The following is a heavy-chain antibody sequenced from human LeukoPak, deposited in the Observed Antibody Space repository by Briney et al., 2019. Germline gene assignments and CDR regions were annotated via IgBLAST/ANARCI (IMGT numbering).Heavy chain of an antibody. J-gene: IGHJ4*02. CDR1: GFTFSSYE. CDR3: ARAAHLRGGQEFLDC. D-gene: IGHD5-24*01. CDR2: ISSSGSTI. Sequence: GGSLRLSCAASGFTFSSYEMNWVRQAPGKGLEWVSYISSSGSTIYSADSVKGRFTISRDNAKNSLYLQMNSLRVEDTAVYYCARAAHLRGGQEFLDCWGQGTLVTVSS. V-gene: IGHV3-48*03.